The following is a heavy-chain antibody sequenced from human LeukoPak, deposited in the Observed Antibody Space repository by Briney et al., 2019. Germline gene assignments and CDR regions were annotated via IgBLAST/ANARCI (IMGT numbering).Heavy chain of an antibody. CDR1: GYTLTELS. CDR2: FDPEDGET. J-gene: IGHJ4*02. D-gene: IGHD6-19*01. Sequence: GASVKVSCKVSGYTLTELSMHWVRQAPGKGLEWMGGFDPEDGETIYAQKFQGRVTMTEDTSTDTAYMELGSLRSEDTAVYYCATASHIAVAGFRLKGVFDYWGQGTLVTVSS. CDR3: ATASHIAVAGFRLKGVFDY. V-gene: IGHV1-24*01.